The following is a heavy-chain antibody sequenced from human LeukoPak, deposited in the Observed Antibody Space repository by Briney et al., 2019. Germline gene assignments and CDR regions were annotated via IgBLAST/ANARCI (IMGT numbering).Heavy chain of an antibody. J-gene: IGHJ4*02. CDR2: INPNSGGT. D-gene: IGHD2-2*01. Sequence: ASVKVSCKASGYTFTGYYMHWVRQAPGQGLEWMEWINPNSGGTNYAQKFQGRVTMTRDTSISTAYMELSRLRSDDTAVYYCARGGGYCSSTSCARTSGVKTNDYWGQGTLVTVSS. V-gene: IGHV1-2*02. CDR3: ARGGGYCSSTSCARTSGVKTNDY. CDR1: GYTFTGYY.